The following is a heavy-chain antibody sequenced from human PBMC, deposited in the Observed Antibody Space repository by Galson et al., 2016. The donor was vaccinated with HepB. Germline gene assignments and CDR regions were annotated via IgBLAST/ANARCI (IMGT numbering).Heavy chain of an antibody. V-gene: IGHV3-23*01. CDR1: GFTFSHYA. Sequence: SLRLSCAASGFTFSHYAMAWVRQAPGKGLEWVSTIGGGGSTYYADSVKGRFTISRDSARNTLLLQMKSLRAEDTAIYYCASAYSHYYYYYAMDVWGQGTTVTVSS. D-gene: IGHD2-21*01. J-gene: IGHJ6*02. CDR2: IGGGGST. CDR3: ASAYSHYYYYYAMDV.